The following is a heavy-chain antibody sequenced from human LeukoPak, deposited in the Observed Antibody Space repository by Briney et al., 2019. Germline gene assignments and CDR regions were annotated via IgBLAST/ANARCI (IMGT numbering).Heavy chain of an antibody. J-gene: IGHJ6*03. Sequence: ASVKVSCKASGYTFTSYDINWVRQATGQGLEWMGWMNPNSGNTGYAQKFQGRVTMTRNTSISTAYMELSSLRSEDTAVYYCARGPVAVAGTDDYYYYYMDVWGXXTTVTISS. D-gene: IGHD6-19*01. CDR1: GYTFTSYD. CDR3: ARGPVAVAGTDDYYYYYMDV. CDR2: MNPNSGNT. V-gene: IGHV1-8*01.